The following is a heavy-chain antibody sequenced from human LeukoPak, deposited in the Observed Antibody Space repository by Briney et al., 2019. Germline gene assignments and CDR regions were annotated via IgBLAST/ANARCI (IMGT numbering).Heavy chain of an antibody. V-gene: IGHV3-23*01. CDR2: ISGSGGST. CDR3: AKMSLLWFGELLNFDY. Sequence: GGSLRLSCAASGFTFSSYAMSWVRQAPGKGLEWVSAISGSGGSTYYADSVKGRFTISRDNSKSTLYLQMNSLRAEDTAVYYCAKMSLLWFGELLNFDYWGQGTLVTVSS. J-gene: IGHJ4*02. D-gene: IGHD3-10*01. CDR1: GFTFSSYA.